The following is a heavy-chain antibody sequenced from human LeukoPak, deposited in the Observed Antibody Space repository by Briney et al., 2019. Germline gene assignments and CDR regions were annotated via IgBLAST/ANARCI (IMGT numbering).Heavy chain of an antibody. CDR3: NRALSYYGMDV. J-gene: IGHJ6*02. V-gene: IGHV3-15*01. CDR1: GLTFSDAW. Sequence: GGSLRLSCAVSGLTFSDAWMSWVRQAPGKGLEWVGRIKSRTDGGTTDYAAPVKGRFTISRDDSKNTLYLQMNSLNTEDTAVYYCNRALSYYGMDVWGQGTAVTVSS. CDR2: IKSRTDGGTT. D-gene: IGHD3-16*01.